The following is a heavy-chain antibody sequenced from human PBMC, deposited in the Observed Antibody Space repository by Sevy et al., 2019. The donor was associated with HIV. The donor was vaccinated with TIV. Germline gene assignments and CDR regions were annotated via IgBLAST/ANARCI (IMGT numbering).Heavy chain of an antibody. J-gene: IGHJ4*02. V-gene: IGHV3-23*01. Sequence: GGSLRLSCAASGFTFSSYAMSWVRQAPGKGLEWVSAISGSGGSTYYADSVKGRFTISRDNSKNMLYLQMNSLRAEDTAVYYCAKAGYSSSWFDYWGQGTLVTVSS. D-gene: IGHD6-13*01. CDR1: GFTFSSYA. CDR2: ISGSGGST. CDR3: AKAGYSSSWFDY.